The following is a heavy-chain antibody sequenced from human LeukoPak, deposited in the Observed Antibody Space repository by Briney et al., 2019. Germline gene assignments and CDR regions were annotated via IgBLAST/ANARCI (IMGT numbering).Heavy chain of an antibody. CDR1: GFTFSKYA. J-gene: IGHJ4*02. V-gene: IGHV3-23*01. CDR3: AKYISDSGAYYAFDY. CDR2: ITVSGTIT. Sequence: QPGGSLRLSCEASGFTFSKYAMTWVRQAPGKGLEWVSAITVSGTITYYADSVKGRFTISRDDSENTLSLQMDSLSAEDTALYYCAKYISDSGAYYAFDYWGQGTLVTVSS. D-gene: IGHD3-10*01.